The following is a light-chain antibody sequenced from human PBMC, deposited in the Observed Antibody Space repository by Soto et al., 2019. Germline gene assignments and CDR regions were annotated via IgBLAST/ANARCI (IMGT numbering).Light chain of an antibody. CDR1: QSISRSF. J-gene: IGKJ5*01. V-gene: IGKV3-20*01. CDR3: QQYGSSAPIT. CDR2: GAS. Sequence: ETVLTQSPAILSLSPGEGATLSCRASQSISRSFVAWYQQKPGQPPRLLIYGASTRDTGIPDRFSGSGSGTDFTLTINRLEPDDFAVYYYQQYGSSAPITFGQGTRLDIK.